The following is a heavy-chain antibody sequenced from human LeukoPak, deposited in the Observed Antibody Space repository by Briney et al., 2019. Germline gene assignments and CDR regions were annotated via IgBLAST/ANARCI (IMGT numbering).Heavy chain of an antibody. Sequence: PGGSLRLSCAASGFTFSGYSMNWVRQAPGKGLEWVSYISSSSSTIYYADSVKGRFTISRDNAKNSLYLQMNSLRAEDTAVYYCARDTDYSNYPYSDYYYGMDVWGQGTTVTVSS. D-gene: IGHD4-11*01. V-gene: IGHV3-48*01. CDR2: ISSSSSTI. CDR3: ARDTDYSNYPYSDYYYGMDV. J-gene: IGHJ6*02. CDR1: GFTFSGYS.